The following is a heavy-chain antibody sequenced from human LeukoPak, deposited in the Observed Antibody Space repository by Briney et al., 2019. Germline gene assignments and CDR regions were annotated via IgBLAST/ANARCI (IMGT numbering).Heavy chain of an antibody. CDR2: ISDSSSII. D-gene: IGHD4-17*01. J-gene: IGHJ3*02. Sequence: AAGSLRLSCAASGFTFNTYTMNWVRRAPGKGLEWVSYISDSSSIIYYADSVKGRFTISRDNAKNSLYLQMNSLRAEDTAMYYCARGPYGDYVDAFDIWGQGTMVTVSS. CDR1: GFTFNTYT. V-gene: IGHV3-48*01. CDR3: ARGPYGDYVDAFDI.